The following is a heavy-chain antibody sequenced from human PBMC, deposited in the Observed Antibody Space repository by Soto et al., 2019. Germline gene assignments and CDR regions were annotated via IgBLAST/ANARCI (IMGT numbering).Heavy chain of an antibody. D-gene: IGHD2-2*01. V-gene: IGHV3-30*04. CDR3: VRDRTFCSSTSCYHHYYYYGMDV. J-gene: IGHJ6*02. Sequence: GGSLRLSCEASRLSISIYTMHWVRQAPGKGLEWVAVISSDGRSNYCADSVKGRFTISRDNSKNTLYLHMDSLRPEDTAVYYCVRDRTFCSSTSCYHHYYYYGMDVWGQGTTVTVSS. CDR2: ISSDGRSN. CDR1: RLSISIYT.